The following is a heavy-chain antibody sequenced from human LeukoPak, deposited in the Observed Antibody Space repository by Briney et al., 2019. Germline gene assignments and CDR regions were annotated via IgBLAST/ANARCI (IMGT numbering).Heavy chain of an antibody. D-gene: IGHD4-17*01. CDR1: GDSISSGGYY. CDR2: IYYSGTT. J-gene: IGHJ4*02. V-gene: IGHV4-31*03. CDR3: ARSGTVTTWNY. Sequence: SETLSLTCTVPGDSISSGGYYWSWIRQHPGKGLEWIGCIYYSGTTYYHPSLTSRVAISVDTSKNQFSLKLSSVTAADTAVYYCARSGTVTTWNYWGQGTLVTVSS.